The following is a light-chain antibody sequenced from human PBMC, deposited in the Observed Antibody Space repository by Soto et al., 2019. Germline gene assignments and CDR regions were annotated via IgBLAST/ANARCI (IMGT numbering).Light chain of an antibody. Sequence: QSALTQPASVSGSAGQSITISCTGTSSDVGSYNLVSWYQQHPGKAPKLMIYEGSKRPSGVPNRFSGSKSGNTASLTISGLQAEDEADYYCCSYAGSSTLYVFGTGTKVTVL. CDR1: SSDVGSYNL. CDR2: EGS. V-gene: IGLV2-23*01. J-gene: IGLJ1*01. CDR3: CSYAGSSTLYV.